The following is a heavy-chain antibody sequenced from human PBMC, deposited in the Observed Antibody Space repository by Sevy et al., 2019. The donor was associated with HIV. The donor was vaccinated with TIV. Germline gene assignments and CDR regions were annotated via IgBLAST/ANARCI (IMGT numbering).Heavy chain of an antibody. V-gene: IGHV4-59*01. CDR2: IYYSGST. CDR1: GGSISSYY. J-gene: IGHJ6*02. CDR3: AAAGYCSSTSCTGGMDV. D-gene: IGHD2-2*01. Sequence: SETLSLTCTVSGGSISSYYWSWIRQPPGKGLEWIGHIYYSGSTNYNPSLKSRVTISVDTSKNQFSLKLSSVTAADTAVYYCAAAGYCSSTSCTGGMDVWGQGTTVTVSS.